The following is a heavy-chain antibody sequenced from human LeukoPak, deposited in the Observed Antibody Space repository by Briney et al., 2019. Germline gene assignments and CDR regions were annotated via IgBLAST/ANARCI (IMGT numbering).Heavy chain of an antibody. CDR3: ARWPTGPYYFDY. CDR1: GFTFSSYA. J-gene: IGHJ4*02. Sequence: AGGSLRLSCAASGFTFSSYAMHWVRQAPGKGLEWVAVISYDGSNKYYADSVKGRFTISRDNSKNTLYLQMNSLRAEDTAVYYCARWPTGPYYFDYWGQGTLVTVSS. CDR2: ISYDGSNK. D-gene: IGHD1-14*01. V-gene: IGHV3-30-3*01.